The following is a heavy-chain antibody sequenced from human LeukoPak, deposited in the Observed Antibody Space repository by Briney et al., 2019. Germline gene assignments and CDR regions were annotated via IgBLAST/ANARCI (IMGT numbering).Heavy chain of an antibody. D-gene: IGHD3-9*01. CDR2: ITSSGGST. Sequence: GGSLRLSCAASGFTFSSDAMSWVRQAPGKGLEWVSAITSSGGSTYYADSVKGRFTISRDNSKNTLYLQMNSLRAEDTAVYYCGALRYFDWLSNYYYYGMDVWGQGTTVTVSS. CDR1: GFTFSSDA. V-gene: IGHV3-23*01. J-gene: IGHJ6*02. CDR3: GALRYFDWLSNYYYYGMDV.